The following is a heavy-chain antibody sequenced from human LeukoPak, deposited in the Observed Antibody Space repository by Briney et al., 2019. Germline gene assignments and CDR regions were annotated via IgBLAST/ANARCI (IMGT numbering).Heavy chain of an antibody. J-gene: IGHJ4*02. D-gene: IGHD6-19*01. CDR3: ARMRYSSGWYPDY. V-gene: IGHV3-20*04. Sequence: GGSLRLSCAASGFTFDDYAMSGVRQAPGKGLEWVSGINWNGGSTDYADSVKGRFTISRDNANNSLYLQMNSPRAEDTALYYCARMRYSSGWYPDYWGQGTLVTVSS. CDR2: INWNGGST. CDR1: GFTFDDYA.